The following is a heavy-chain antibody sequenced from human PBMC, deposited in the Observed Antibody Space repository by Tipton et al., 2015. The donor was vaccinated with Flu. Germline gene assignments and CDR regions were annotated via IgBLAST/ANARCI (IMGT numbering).Heavy chain of an antibody. D-gene: IGHD6-19*01. CDR2: IKQDGSEK. J-gene: IGHJ6*02. CDR1: GFTFSSYW. CDR3: ARDQQWLVDYYGMDV. V-gene: IGHV3-7*01. Sequence: SLRLSCAASGFTFSSYWMSWVRQAPGKGLEWVANIKQDGSEKYYVDSVKGRFTISRDNAKNSLYLQMNSLRAEDTAVYYCARDQQWLVDYYGMDVWGQGTLVTVSS.